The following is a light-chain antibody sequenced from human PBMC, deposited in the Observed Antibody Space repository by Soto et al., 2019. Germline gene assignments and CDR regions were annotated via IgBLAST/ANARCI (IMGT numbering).Light chain of an antibody. CDR2: DAS. CDR3: QQRSNWPLT. Sequence: EIVLTQSPATLSLSPGERSTLSCRASQSVSSYFAWYQQKPGQAPRLLIYDASNRATGIPDRFSGSGSGTDFTLTISSLEPEDFSVYYWQQRSNWPLTFGGGTRVEIK. V-gene: IGKV3-11*01. J-gene: IGKJ4*01. CDR1: QSVSSY.